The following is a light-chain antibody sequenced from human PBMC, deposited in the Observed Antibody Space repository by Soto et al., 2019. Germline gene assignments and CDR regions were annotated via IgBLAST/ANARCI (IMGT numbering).Light chain of an antibody. CDR2: KAS. CDR3: QQYNRFPYT. V-gene: IGKV1-5*03. Sequence: DIQMTQSPSTLSASVGDRVTITCRASHSISDWLAWYQQRSGKAPKLRIYKASSLPSGVPPRFSGSGSGTDFTLTISSLQPDDFATYYCQQYNRFPYTFGQGTKLEIK. CDR1: HSISDW. J-gene: IGKJ2*01.